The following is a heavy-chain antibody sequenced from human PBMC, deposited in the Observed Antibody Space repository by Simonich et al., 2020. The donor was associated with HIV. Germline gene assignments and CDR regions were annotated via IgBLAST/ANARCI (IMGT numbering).Heavy chain of an antibody. Sequence: EVQLVESGGGLVKPGGSLRLSCAASGFTSSSYSMNWLRQAPGKGMEWVSAISISSQYIYYADTVRGRFTVSRDNAKNSVYLQMSSLRAEDTAVYYCARDWGSNALDIWGQGTMVTVSS. CDR2: ISISSQYI. D-gene: IGHD7-27*01. CDR3: ARDWGSNALDI. J-gene: IGHJ3*02. CDR1: GFTSSSYS. V-gene: IGHV3-21*02.